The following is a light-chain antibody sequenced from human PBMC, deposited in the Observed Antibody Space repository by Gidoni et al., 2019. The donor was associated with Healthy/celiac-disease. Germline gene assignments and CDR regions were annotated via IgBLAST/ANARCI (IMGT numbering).Light chain of an antibody. CDR2: AAS. CDR1: QSISSY. J-gene: IGKJ1*01. CDR3: QQSYSTPGT. V-gene: IGKV1-39*01. Sequence: DIQMTQSPSSLSASVGDRVTITCRASQSISSYLNWYQQKPGKAPKLLIDAASSLQSGVPSRFSGSGSGTVFTLTISSLQPEDFATYYCQQSYSTPGTFGQGTKVEIK.